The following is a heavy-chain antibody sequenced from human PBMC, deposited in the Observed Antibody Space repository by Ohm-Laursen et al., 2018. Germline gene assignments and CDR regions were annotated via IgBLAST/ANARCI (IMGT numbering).Heavy chain of an antibody. D-gene: IGHD2-2*01. CDR3: ARDPYCSSTSCSNWFDP. CDR2: MNPNSGNT. J-gene: IGHJ5*02. Sequence: ASVKVSCKASGYTFTSYDINWVRQATGQGLEWMGWMNPNSGNTGYAQKFQGRVTMTRNTSISTAYMELSSLRSEDTAVYYCARDPYCSSTSCSNWFDPWGQGTLVTVSS. V-gene: IGHV1-8*01. CDR1: GYTFTSYD.